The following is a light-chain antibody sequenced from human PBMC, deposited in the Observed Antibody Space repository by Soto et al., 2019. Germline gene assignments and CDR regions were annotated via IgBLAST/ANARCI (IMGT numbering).Light chain of an antibody. CDR1: SSDVGGYNY. V-gene: IGLV2-14*01. Sequence: QSVLTQPASVSGSPGQPITIPCTGTSSDVGGYNYVSWYQQHPGKAPKVMIYDVSNRPSGVSNRFSGSKSGNTASLTISGLQPEDEADYYCNSYTTSSTYVFGTGTKVTVL. CDR2: DVS. CDR3: NSYTTSSTYV. J-gene: IGLJ1*01.